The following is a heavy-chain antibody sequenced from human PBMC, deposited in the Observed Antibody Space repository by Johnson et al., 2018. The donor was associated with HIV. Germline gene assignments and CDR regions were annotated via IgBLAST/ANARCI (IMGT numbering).Heavy chain of an antibody. Sequence: QVQLVESGGGLVQPGGSLRLSCAASGFTFSSYGMHWVRQAPGKGLEWVAFIRYDGSNKYYADSVKGRFTISRDNSRNTLYLQMNSLRAEDTAVYYCAKDLPHIVATTTDAFDIWGQGTMVTVSS. J-gene: IGHJ3*02. CDR1: GFTFSSYG. CDR3: AKDLPHIVATTTDAFDI. CDR2: IRYDGSNK. V-gene: IGHV3-30*02. D-gene: IGHD5-12*01.